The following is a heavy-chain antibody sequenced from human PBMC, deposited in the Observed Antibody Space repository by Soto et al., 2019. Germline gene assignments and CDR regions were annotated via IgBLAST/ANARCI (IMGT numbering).Heavy chain of an antibody. CDR3: ARILRVFSIMTGYYGWFDP. V-gene: IGHV4-39*01. D-gene: IGHD3-9*01. CDR2: IYYSGST. J-gene: IGHJ5*02. CDR1: GVSISTSSYY. Sequence: SETLSLTCTVSGVSISTSSYYWGWIRQPPGKGLEWIGSIYYSGSTKYNPSLESRVIISVDTSKNEYSLRLSSLTAADTALYYCARILRVFSIMTGYYGWFDPWGQGTPVT.